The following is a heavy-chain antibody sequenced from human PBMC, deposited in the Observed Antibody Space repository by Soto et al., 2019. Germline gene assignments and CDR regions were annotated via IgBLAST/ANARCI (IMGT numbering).Heavy chain of an antibody. CDR3: ARGGGGNWFDP. Sequence: QVQLVQSGAEVKKPGSSVKVSCKASGGTFSSYTISWVRQAPGQGLEWMGRIIPILGIANYAQKFQGRVTITANKSTSTAYMERSSLRSEDTAVYYCARGGGGNWFDPWGQGTLVTVSS. CDR2: IIPILGIA. CDR1: GGTFSSYT. D-gene: IGHD1-26*01. V-gene: IGHV1-69*02. J-gene: IGHJ5*02.